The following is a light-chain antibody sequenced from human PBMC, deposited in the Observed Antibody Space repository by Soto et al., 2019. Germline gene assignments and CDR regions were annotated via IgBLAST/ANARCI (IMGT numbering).Light chain of an antibody. CDR3: QSYDSSLRGSV. V-gene: IGLV1-40*01. CDR1: SSNIGAGYD. CDR2: GNS. J-gene: IGLJ3*02. Sequence: QLVLTQPPSVSGAPGQRVTISCSGSSSNIGAGYDVHWYQQLPGTAPKLLIYGNSNRPSGVPDRFSGSKSGTSASLAITGLQDEDEADYYCQSYDSSLRGSVFGGGTKLTVL.